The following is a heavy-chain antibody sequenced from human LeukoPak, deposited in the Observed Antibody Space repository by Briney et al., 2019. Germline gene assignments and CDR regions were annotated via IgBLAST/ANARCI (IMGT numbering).Heavy chain of an antibody. CDR2: VNYSGST. CDR3: ARGRLRGRSGGTFDY. Sequence: SETLSLTCAVNGGSFSAYYWSWIRQPPGKGLEWIGEVNYSGSTNYNPSLKTRVTISVDSSKNQFSLKLSSLTAADTAVYYCARGRLRGRSGGTFDYRGQGTLVTVSS. J-gene: IGHJ4*02. V-gene: IGHV4-34*01. CDR1: GGSFSAYY. D-gene: IGHD5-12*01.